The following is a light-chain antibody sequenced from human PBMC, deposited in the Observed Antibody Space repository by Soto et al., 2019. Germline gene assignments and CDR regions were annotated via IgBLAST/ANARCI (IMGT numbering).Light chain of an antibody. CDR3: QQRSNWPPAIT. Sequence: EIVMTQSPATLSVSPGERATLSCRASQSVSILLAWYQQKPGQAPRLLIYDASNRATGIRARFSGSGSGTDFTLTISSLEPEDFAVYYCQQRSNWPPAITFGQGTRLEIK. V-gene: IGKV3-11*01. CDR2: DAS. CDR1: QSVSIL. J-gene: IGKJ5*01.